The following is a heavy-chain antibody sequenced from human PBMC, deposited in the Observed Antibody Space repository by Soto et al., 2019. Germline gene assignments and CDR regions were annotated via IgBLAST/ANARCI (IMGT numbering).Heavy chain of an antibody. Sequence: VSGPTQVNPTQTLTLTCTFSGFSLSTSGVGVGWIRQPPGKALEWLALIYWDDDKRYSPSLKSRLTITKDTSKNQVVLTMTNMDPVDTATYYCAHIPRTITNYYDSSGHPGYFDYWGQGTLVTVSS. CDR3: AHIPRTITNYYDSSGHPGYFDY. J-gene: IGHJ4*02. CDR2: IYWDDDK. CDR1: GFSLSTSGVG. V-gene: IGHV2-5*02. D-gene: IGHD3-22*01.